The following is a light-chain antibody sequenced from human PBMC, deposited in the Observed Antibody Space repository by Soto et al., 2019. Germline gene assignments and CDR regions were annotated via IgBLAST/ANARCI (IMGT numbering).Light chain of an antibody. CDR2: GYF. Sequence: QSVLTQPPSVSGAPGQRVTISCAGSSSNIGAGYDVHWYQQFPGTAPKFLIYGYFNRPSGVPERFSGSKSGTSASLAITGLQAEDEADYYCQSYDNSRSAWVFGGGTKLTVL. V-gene: IGLV1-40*01. J-gene: IGLJ3*02. CDR3: QSYDNSRSAWV. CDR1: SSNIGAGYD.